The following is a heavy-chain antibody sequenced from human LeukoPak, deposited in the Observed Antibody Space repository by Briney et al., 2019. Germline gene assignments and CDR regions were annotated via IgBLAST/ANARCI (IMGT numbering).Heavy chain of an antibody. Sequence: GESLKISCKGSGYSFTSYWIGWVRQMPGKGLEWMGIIYPGDSDTRYSPSFQGQVTISADKSISTAYLQWSSLKASDTAMYYCARGDYDILTGYYGDYWGQGTLVTVSS. J-gene: IGHJ4*02. CDR3: ARGDYDILTGYYGDY. D-gene: IGHD3-9*01. CDR1: GYSFTSYW. CDR2: IYPGDSDT. V-gene: IGHV5-51*01.